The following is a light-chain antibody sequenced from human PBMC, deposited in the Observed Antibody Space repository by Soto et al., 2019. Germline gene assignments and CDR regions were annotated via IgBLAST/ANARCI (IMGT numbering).Light chain of an antibody. V-gene: IGKV1-39*01. Sequence: IQMTQSPSSLSASVGDRVIITCRSDHSINNYLNLYQQRPGKVPKLLIYAASTLQSGVPSRFSGSGSGRVFTLTINSLQPEDFATYYCQQSYSTLVTFGRGTRVEI. J-gene: IGKJ2*01. CDR2: AAS. CDR1: HSINNY. CDR3: QQSYSTLVT.